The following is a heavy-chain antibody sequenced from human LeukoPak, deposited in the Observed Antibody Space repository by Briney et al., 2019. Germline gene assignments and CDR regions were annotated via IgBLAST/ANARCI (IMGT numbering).Heavy chain of an antibody. Sequence: PGGSLRLSCAASGFTFSSYSMNWVRQAPGKGLEWVSSISSSSSYIYYADSVKGRFTISRDNAKNSLYLQMNSLRAEDTAVYYCARIRIAAAGTPEYFDYWGQGTLVTVSS. CDR1: GFTFSSYS. CDR2: ISSSSSYI. D-gene: IGHD6-13*01. CDR3: ARIRIAAAGTPEYFDY. V-gene: IGHV3-21*01. J-gene: IGHJ4*02.